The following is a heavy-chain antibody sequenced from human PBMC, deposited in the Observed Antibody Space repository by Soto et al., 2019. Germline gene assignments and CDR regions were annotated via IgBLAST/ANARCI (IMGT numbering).Heavy chain of an antibody. V-gene: IGHV3-49*05. D-gene: IGHD5-12*01. CDR2: IRSKAYGGTT. CDR3: TRDPQRRDGYNGHYFDY. CDR1: GFTFGDYA. Sequence: KPGGSLRLSCTASGFTFGDYAMSWFRQAPGKGLEWVGFIRSKAYGGTTEYAASVKGRFTISRDDSKSIAYLQMNSLKTEDTAVYYCTRDPQRRDGYNGHYFDYWGQGTLVTVSS. J-gene: IGHJ4*02.